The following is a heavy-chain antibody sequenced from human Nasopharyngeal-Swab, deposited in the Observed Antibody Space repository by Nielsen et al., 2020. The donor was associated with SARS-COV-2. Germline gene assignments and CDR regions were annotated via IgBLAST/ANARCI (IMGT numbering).Heavy chain of an antibody. CDR2: ISYDGSNK. CDR3: ARNYYDSSDAFDI. J-gene: IGHJ3*02. Sequence: LKISCAASGFTFSSYAMHWVRQAPGKGLEWVAVISYDGSNKYYADSVKGRFTISRDNSKNTLYLQMNSLRAEDTAVYYCARNYYDSSDAFDIWGQGTMVTVSS. D-gene: IGHD3-22*01. CDR1: GFTFSSYA. V-gene: IGHV3-30-3*01.